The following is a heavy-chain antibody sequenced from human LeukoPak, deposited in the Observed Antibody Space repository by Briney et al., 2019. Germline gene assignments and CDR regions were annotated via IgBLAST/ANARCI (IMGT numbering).Heavy chain of an antibody. J-gene: IGHJ4*02. Sequence: GGSLRLSCTASGFTFSSYAMSWVRQAPGKGLEWVSAISGSGGSTYYADSVKGRFTISRDKSKNTLYLQMNSLRAEDTAVYYCAKAAGTLSSSWYYFDYWGQGTLVTVSS. CDR3: AKAAGTLSSSWYYFDY. D-gene: IGHD6-13*01. CDR1: GFTFSSYA. V-gene: IGHV3-23*01. CDR2: ISGSGGST.